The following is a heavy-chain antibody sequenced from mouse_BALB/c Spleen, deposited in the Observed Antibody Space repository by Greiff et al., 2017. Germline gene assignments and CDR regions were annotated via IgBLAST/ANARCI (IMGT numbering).Heavy chain of an antibody. V-gene: IGHV5-12-1*01. CDR3: ARQGSSRGFYAMDY. J-gene: IGHJ4*01. D-gene: IGHD1-1*01. CDR1: GFAFSSYD. CDR2: ISSGGGST. Sequence: EVQVVESGGGLVKPGGSLKLSCAASGFAFSSYDMSWVRQTPEKRLEWVAYISSGGGSTYYPDTVKGRFTISRDNAKNTLYLQMSSLKSEDTAMYYCARQGSSRGFYAMDYWGQGTSVTVSS.